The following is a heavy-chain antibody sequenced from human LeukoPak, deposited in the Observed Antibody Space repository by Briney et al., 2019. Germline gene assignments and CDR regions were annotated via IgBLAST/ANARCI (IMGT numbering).Heavy chain of an antibody. CDR1: GGSISSYY. J-gene: IGHJ4*02. V-gene: IGHV4-59*01. CDR3: ARDLAGVDY. D-gene: IGHD6-19*01. CDR2: IYYSGST. Sequence: SETLSLTCTVSGGSISSYYWSWIRQPPGKGLEWIGYIYYSGSTNYNPPLKSRVTISVDTSKNQFSLKLSSVTAADTAVYYCARDLAGVDYWGQGTLVTVSS.